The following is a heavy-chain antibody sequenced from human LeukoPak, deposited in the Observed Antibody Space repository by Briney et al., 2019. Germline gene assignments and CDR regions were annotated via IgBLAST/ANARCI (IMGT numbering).Heavy chain of an antibody. Sequence: GGSLRLSCAASGFPFRNYGMHWVRQAPGKGLEWVAFIWYDGSNKYYADSVKGRFTISRDNSKNTLDLQMTSLRAEDTAVYYCAKDGLGMGGYYFDYWGQGTLVTVSS. D-gene: IGHD3/OR15-3a*01. CDR3: AKDGLGMGGYYFDY. V-gene: IGHV3-33*03. CDR2: IWYDGSNK. CDR1: GFPFRNYG. J-gene: IGHJ4*02.